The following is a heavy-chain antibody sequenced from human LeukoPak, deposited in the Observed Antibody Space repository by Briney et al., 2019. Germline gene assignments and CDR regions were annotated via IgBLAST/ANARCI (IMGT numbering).Heavy chain of an antibody. J-gene: IGHJ6*03. CDR2: INDDGAWT. V-gene: IGHV3-74*01. CDR1: GFTLGRYR. CDR3: VRAYYYFYMDV. Sequence: PGGSLRLSCEASGFTLGRYRVNWVRQAPGKGLVWVSRINDDGAWTSYADSVKGRFTLSRDNSNNTVFLQMNSLRAEDTAVYFCVRAYYYFYMDVWGKGTTVTVSS.